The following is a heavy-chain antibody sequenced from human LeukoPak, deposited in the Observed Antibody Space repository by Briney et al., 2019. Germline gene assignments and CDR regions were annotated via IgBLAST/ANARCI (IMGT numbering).Heavy chain of an antibody. Sequence: AASVKVSCKASGGTFSSYAISWVRQAPGQGLEWMGGIIPIFGTANYAQKFQGRVTITADESTSTAYMELSSLRSEDTAVYYRARATLRITIFGVVTDWFDPWGQGTLVTVSS. CDR2: IIPIFGTA. J-gene: IGHJ5*02. CDR3: ARATLRITIFGVVTDWFDP. V-gene: IGHV1-69*13. CDR1: GGTFSSYA. D-gene: IGHD3-3*01.